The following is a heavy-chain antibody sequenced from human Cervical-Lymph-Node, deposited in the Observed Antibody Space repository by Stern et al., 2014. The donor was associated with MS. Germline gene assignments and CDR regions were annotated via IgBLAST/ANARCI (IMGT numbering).Heavy chain of an antibody. D-gene: IGHD4-17*01. CDR2: IDWDDDK. V-gene: IGHV2-70*11. CDR3: ARLLTTGYFYYTMDV. J-gene: IGHJ6*02. CDR1: GFSLNTRGMC. Sequence: ESGPALVQPTPTLTLTCTIAGFSLNTRGMCVSWIRQSPGKALEWLARIDWDDDKYYSVSLKTRLTISKDASKNQVVLAVTNMDPVDTATYYCARLLTTGYFYYTMDVWGQGTTVTVPS.